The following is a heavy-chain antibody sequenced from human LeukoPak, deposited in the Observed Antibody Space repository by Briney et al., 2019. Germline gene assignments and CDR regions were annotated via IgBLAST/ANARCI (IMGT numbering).Heavy chain of an antibody. J-gene: IGHJ6*02. V-gene: IGHV3-23*01. CDR3: ARSIVGATLYYYGMDV. CDR2: ISGSGGST. D-gene: IGHD1-26*01. CDR1: GFTFSSYS. Sequence: GGSLRLSCAASGFTFSSYSMNWVRQAPGKGLEWVSAISGSGGSTYYADSVKGRFTISRDNSKNTLYLQMNSLRAEDTAVYYCARSIVGATLYYYGMDVWGQGTTVTVSS.